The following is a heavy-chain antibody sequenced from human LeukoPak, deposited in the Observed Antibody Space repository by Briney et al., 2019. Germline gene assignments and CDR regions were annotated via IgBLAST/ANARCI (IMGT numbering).Heavy chain of an antibody. CDR1: GYTLTELS. D-gene: IGHD6-6*01. J-gene: IGHJ4*02. CDR2: FDPEDGET. V-gene: IGHV1-24*01. CDR3: ATLPLIAAPNFDY. Sequence: ASVKVSCKVSGYTLTELSMHWVRQAPGKGLEWMGGFDPEDGETIYAQKFQGRVTTTEDTSTDTAYMELSSLRSEDTAVYYCATLPLIAAPNFDYWGQGTLVTVSS.